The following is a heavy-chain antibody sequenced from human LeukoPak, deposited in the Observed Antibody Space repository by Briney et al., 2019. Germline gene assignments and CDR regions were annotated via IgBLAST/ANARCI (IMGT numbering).Heavy chain of an antibody. CDR2: INHSGST. Sequence: SETLSLTCAVYGGSFSGYYSRWIRQPPGKGLEWIGEINHSGSTNYNPSLKSRVTISVDTSKNQFSLKLSSVTAAGTAVYYCARGRVVVTFDYWGQGTLVTVSS. CDR1: GGSFSGYY. CDR3: ARGRVVVTFDY. D-gene: IGHD3-22*01. J-gene: IGHJ4*02. V-gene: IGHV4-34*01.